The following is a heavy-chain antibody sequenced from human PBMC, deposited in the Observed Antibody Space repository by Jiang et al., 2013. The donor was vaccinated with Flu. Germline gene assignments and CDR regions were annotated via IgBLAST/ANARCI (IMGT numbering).Heavy chain of an antibody. J-gene: IGHJ5*02. D-gene: IGHD6-19*01. CDR3: ARATVTHRYRSGWSHYTWFDP. V-gene: IGHV6-1*01. Sequence: QTLSLTCAISGDSVSSTSAAWNWIRQSPSRGLEWLGRTYYRSQWYSDYAPSVKGRITINADTSKSQFSLHLTSVTPEDTAVYYCARATVTHRYRSGWSHYTWFDPWGQGTRVTVSS. CDR1: GDSVSSTSAA. CDR2: TYYRSQWYS.